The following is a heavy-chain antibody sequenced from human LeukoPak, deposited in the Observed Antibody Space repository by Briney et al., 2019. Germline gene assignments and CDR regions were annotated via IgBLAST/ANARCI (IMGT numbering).Heavy chain of an antibody. CDR3: ARQRGGLQVRGVIPQRGAFDI. CDR2: IYPGDSDT. V-gene: IGHV5-51*01. Sequence: GESLKISCKGSGYSFTSYWIGWVRQMPGKGLEWMGIIYPGDSDTRYSPSFQGQVTISADKSISTAYLQWSSLKASDTAMYYCARQRGGLQVRGVIPQRGAFDIWGQGTMVTVSS. D-gene: IGHD3-10*01. J-gene: IGHJ3*02. CDR1: GYSFTSYW.